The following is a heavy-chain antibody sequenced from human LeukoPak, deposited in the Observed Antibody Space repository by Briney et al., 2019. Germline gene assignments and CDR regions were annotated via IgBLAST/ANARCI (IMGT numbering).Heavy chain of an antibody. CDR2: INPNSGGT. V-gene: IGHV1-2*02. CDR3: ARDTTRDNWFDP. Sequence: ASVKVSCKASGYTFTGYYMHWVRQAPGQGLEWKGWINPNSGGTNYAQKFQGRVTMTRDTSISTAYMELSGLRSDDTAVYYCARDTTRDNWFDPWGQGTLVTVSS. D-gene: IGHD1-26*01. J-gene: IGHJ5*02. CDR1: GYTFTGYY.